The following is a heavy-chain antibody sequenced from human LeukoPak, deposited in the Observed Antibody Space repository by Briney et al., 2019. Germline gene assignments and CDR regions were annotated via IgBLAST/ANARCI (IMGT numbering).Heavy chain of an antibody. CDR2: ISSSGATT. V-gene: IGHV3-23*01. Sequence: GGSLRLSCAASGFTFSSYVMSWVRQAPGKGLEWVSAISSSGATTYYADSVKGRSTISRDNSKNTLYLHMNSLRGEDTAVYYCAKRVSGTTFYWGQGTLVTVSS. J-gene: IGHJ4*02. CDR1: GFTFSSYV. D-gene: IGHD1-1*01. CDR3: AKRVSGTTFY.